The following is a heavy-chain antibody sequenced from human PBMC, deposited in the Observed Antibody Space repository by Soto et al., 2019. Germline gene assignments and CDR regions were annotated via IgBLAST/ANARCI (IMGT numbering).Heavy chain of an antibody. CDR2: SRDKAQGYST. D-gene: IGHD3-22*01. Sequence: PGGSLRLSCACSGFTLSDHYIDCVRHSPGKCLEWVGRSRDKAQGYSTEYAASVKGRFTTSRDDSKNSVYLQMNSLKTEDTAVYYCVRTTYFSDSSGYTRCFDYGGQGTRVPVYS. CDR3: VRTTYFSDSSGYTRCFDY. J-gene: IGHJ4*02. CDR1: GFTLSDHY. V-gene: IGHV3-72*01.